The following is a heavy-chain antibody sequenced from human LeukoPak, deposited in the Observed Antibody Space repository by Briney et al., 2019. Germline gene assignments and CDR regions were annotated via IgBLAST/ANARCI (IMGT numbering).Heavy chain of an antibody. Sequence: PSETLSLTCAVYGGSFSGYYWSWIRQPPGKGLEWIGEINHSGSTNYNPSLKSRVTISVDTSKNQFSLKLSSVTAADTAVYYCARDRSGYDPFDYWGQGTLVTVSS. D-gene: IGHD5-12*01. CDR2: INHSGST. CDR3: ARDRSGYDPFDY. V-gene: IGHV4-34*01. J-gene: IGHJ4*02. CDR1: GGSFSGYY.